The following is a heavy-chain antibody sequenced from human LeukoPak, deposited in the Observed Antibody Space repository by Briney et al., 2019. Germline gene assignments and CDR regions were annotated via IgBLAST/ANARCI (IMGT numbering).Heavy chain of an antibody. CDR1: GFTFSSYS. D-gene: IGHD6-6*01. CDR3: ARAERAARWGYYYYYMDV. V-gene: IGHV3-21*01. CDR2: ISSSSSSYI. J-gene: IGHJ6*03. Sequence: GGSLRLSCAASGFTFSSYSMNWVRQAPGKGLEWVSSISSSSSSYIYYADSVKGRFTISRDNAKNSLYLQMNSLRAEDTAVYYCARAERAARWGYYYYYMDVWGKGTTVTVSS.